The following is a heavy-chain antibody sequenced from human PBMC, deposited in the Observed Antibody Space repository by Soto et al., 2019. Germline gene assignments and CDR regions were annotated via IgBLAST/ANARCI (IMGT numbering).Heavy chain of an antibody. J-gene: IGHJ4*02. CDR3: ARRRYYYFDY. D-gene: IGHD5-18*01. CDR2: IYYSGST. CDR1: GGSISSSSYY. V-gene: IGHV4-39*01. Sequence: KPSETLSLTCTVSGGSISSSSYYWGWIRQPPGKGLEWIGSIYYSGSTYYNPSLKSRVTISVDTSKNRFSLKLSSVTAADTAVYYCARRRYYYFDYWGQGALVTVSS.